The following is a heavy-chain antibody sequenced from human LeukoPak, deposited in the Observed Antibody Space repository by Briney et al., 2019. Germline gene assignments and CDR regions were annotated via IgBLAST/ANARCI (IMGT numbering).Heavy chain of an antibody. CDR3: ALIPRGIAVPGTDL. Sequence: SETLSLTCAVSGASISSSNWWSWVRQPPGRGLEWIGEIYHSGGTNYTPSLKSRVTTSIDRSKNQFSLKLSSVTAADTAVYYCALIPRGIAVPGTDLWGQGTLVTVSS. CDR2: IYHSGGT. D-gene: IGHD6-19*01. J-gene: IGHJ5*02. CDR1: GASISSSNW. V-gene: IGHV4-4*02.